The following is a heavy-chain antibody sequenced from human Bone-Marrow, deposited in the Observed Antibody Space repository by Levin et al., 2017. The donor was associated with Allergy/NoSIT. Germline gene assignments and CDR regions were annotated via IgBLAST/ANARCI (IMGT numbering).Heavy chain of an antibody. D-gene: IGHD2-2*01. Sequence: GGSLRLSCAASGFTFSSYGMHWVRQAPGKGLEWVAVIWYDGSNKYYADSVKGRFTISRDNSKNTLYLQMNSLRAEDTAVYYCARDCSSTSCSFMDVWGQGTTVTVSS. CDR3: ARDCSSTSCSFMDV. CDR2: IWYDGSNK. J-gene: IGHJ6*02. CDR1: GFTFSSYG. V-gene: IGHV3-33*01.